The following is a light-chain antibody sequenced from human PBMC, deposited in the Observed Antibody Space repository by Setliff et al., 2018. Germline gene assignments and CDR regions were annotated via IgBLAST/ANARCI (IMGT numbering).Light chain of an antibody. CDR3: CSYAGSYTFYV. CDR1: SSDVGGYNY. V-gene: IGLV2-11*01. J-gene: IGLJ1*01. Sequence: QSVLTQPRSVSGSPGRSVTISCTGTSSDVGGYNYVSWYQQHPGKAPKLMIYEVSKRPSGVPDRFSGSKSGNTASLIISGLQAEDEADYYCCSYAGSYTFYVFGTGTKVTVL. CDR2: EVS.